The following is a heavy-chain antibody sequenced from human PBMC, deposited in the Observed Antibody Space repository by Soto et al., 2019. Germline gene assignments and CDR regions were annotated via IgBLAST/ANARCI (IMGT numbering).Heavy chain of an antibody. D-gene: IGHD5-12*01. CDR1: GYSFTNNY. J-gene: IGHJ4*02. Sequence: QVQLVQSGAEVRKPGASVRISCKASGYSFTNNYIHWVRQAPGRGLEGLAMINPSNGSPGYGRKFLGRVTLTRDTSTSTVFMELTSLRSEDTALYYCARDSSDMATFFDSWGQGTLVAVSS. CDR3: ARDSSDMATFFDS. CDR2: INPSNGSP. V-gene: IGHV1-46*01.